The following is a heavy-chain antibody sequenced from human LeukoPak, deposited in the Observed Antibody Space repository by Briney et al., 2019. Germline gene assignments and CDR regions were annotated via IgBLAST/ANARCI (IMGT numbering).Heavy chain of an antibody. CDR3: AKGGVSGYSGYERTHYFDY. CDR1: GFTFSSYA. Sequence: GGSLRLSRAASGFTFSSYAMSWVRQAPGKGLEWVSAISGSGSTYYADSVKGRFTISRDNSKNTLYLQMNSLRAEDTAVYYCAKGGVSGYSGYERTHYFDYWGQGTLVTVSS. CDR2: ISGSGST. D-gene: IGHD5-12*01. V-gene: IGHV3-23*01. J-gene: IGHJ4*02.